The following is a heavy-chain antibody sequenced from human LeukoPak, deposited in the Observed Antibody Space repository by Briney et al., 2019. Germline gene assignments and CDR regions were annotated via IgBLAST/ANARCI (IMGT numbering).Heavy chain of an antibody. D-gene: IGHD3-3*01. V-gene: IGHV3-48*01. J-gene: IGHJ4*02. CDR2: ISSSSSTI. CDR3: ARETYYDFWSGKSSFDY. Sequence: PGGSLRLSCAASGFTFSSYSMNWVRQAPGKGLEWGSYISSSSSTIYYAYSVKGRFTISRDNAKNSLYLQMNSLRAEDTAVYYCARETYYDFWSGKSSFDYWGQGTLVTVSS. CDR1: GFTFSSYS.